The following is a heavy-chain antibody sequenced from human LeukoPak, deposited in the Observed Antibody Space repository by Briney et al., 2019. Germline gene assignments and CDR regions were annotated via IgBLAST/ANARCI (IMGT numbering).Heavy chain of an antibody. Sequence: ASVKVSCKASGYTFTGYYMHWVRQAPGQGLEWMGWINPNSGGTNYAQKFQGRVTMTRDTSISTAYMELSRLRSDDTAVYYCARDLNISGVVSYYFDYWGQGTLVTVSS. V-gene: IGHV1-2*02. CDR1: GYTFTGYY. CDR3: ARDLNISGVVSYYFDY. D-gene: IGHD3-3*02. J-gene: IGHJ4*02. CDR2: INPNSGGT.